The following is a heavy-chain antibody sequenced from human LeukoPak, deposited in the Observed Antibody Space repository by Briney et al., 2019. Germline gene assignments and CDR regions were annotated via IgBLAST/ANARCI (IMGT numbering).Heavy chain of an antibody. CDR2: IYYSGST. CDR1: GGSISSYY. J-gene: IGHJ3*02. CDR3: ARDLPFHYYDSSGYYPTSDAFDI. Sequence: SETLSLTCTVSGGSISSYYWSWIRQPPGKGLEWIGYIYYSGSTNYNPSLKSRVTISVDTSKNQFSLKLSSVTAADTAVYYCARDLPFHYYDSSGYYPTSDAFDIWGQGTMVTVS. V-gene: IGHV4-59*01. D-gene: IGHD3-22*01.